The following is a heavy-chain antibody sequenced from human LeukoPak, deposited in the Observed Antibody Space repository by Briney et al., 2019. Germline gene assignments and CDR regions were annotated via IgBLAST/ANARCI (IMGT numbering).Heavy chain of an antibody. D-gene: IGHD2-8*01. CDR2: IYYSGST. Sequence: SETLSLTCTVSGGSISSYYWSWIRQPPGKGLEWIGYIYYSGSTNYNPSLKSRVTISVDTSKNQFSLKLSSVTAADTAVYHCARLYGNWFDPWGQGTLVTVSS. V-gene: IGHV4-59*01. CDR3: ARLYGNWFDP. J-gene: IGHJ5*02. CDR1: GGSISSYY.